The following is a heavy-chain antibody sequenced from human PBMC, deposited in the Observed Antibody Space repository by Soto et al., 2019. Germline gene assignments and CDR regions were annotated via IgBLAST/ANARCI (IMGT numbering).Heavy chain of an antibody. V-gene: IGHV3-21*04. Sequence: GGSMRLSCAASGFTFSSYSMNWVRQAPGKGLEWVSSISSSSSYIYYADSVKGRFTISRNNSDNTLYLQMSSLGAEDTAVYFCAGASEWLSFDYWGQGTLVTVSS. CDR2: ISSSSSYI. D-gene: IGHD3-3*01. CDR1: GFTFSSYS. CDR3: AGASEWLSFDY. J-gene: IGHJ4*02.